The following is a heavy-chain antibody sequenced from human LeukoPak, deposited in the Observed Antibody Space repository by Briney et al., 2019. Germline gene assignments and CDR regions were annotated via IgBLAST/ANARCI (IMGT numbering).Heavy chain of an antibody. CDR1: GFTFSTYS. CDR2: ISYDGSNK. V-gene: IGHV3-30-3*01. CDR3: ARAGDYYDSSGYPDY. Sequence: GGSLRLSCAASGFTFSTYSMHWVRQAPGKGLEWVAVISYDGSNKYYADSVKGRFTISRDNSKNTLYLQMNSPRAEDTAVYYCARAGDYYDSSGYPDYWGQGTLVTVSS. D-gene: IGHD3-22*01. J-gene: IGHJ4*02.